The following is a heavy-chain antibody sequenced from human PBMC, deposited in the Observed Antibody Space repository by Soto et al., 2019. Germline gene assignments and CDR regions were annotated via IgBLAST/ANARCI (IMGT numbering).Heavy chain of an antibody. D-gene: IGHD3-10*01. J-gene: IGHJ4*02. Sequence: QVQLVESGGGLVKPGGSLRLSCGASGFSFSDHYMTWIRQAPGKGLEWVAYISGSGTTIYYTDSVKGRFTVSRDNAKNSVYLQMNSLRAEDRAVYYCAGDVHYYTSDYWGQGTLVTVSS. V-gene: IGHV3-11*01. CDR2: ISGSGTTI. CDR1: GFSFSDHY. CDR3: AGDVHYYTSDY.